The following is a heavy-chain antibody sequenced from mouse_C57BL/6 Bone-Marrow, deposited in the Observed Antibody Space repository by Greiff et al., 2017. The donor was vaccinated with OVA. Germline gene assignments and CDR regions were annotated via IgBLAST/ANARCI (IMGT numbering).Heavy chain of an antibody. J-gene: IGHJ2*01. Sequence: VQLVESGPELVKPGASVKLSCKASGYTFTSYDINWVKQRPGQGLEWIGWIYPGDGSTKYNEKFKGKATLTVDTSSSTAYMELHSLTSEDSAVYFCARDYGSSPDDWGKGTTLTVSS. V-gene: IGHV1-85*01. D-gene: IGHD1-1*01. CDR2: IYPGDGST. CDR3: ARDYGSSPDD. CDR1: GYTFTSYD.